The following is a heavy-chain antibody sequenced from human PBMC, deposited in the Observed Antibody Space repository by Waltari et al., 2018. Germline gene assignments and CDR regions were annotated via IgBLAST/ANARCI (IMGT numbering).Heavy chain of an antibody. D-gene: IGHD2-21*02. CDR2: IKKDGSEK. Sequence: EVQLVESGGGLVQPGGSLRLSCSGSGCAFTNHWMSWVRQAPGKGPEWVASIKKDGSEKYYVDSMKGRFTISRDNAKNSLSLQMDSLRAEDTAVYFCARGVTTVEYWGQGTLVTVSS. CDR3: ARGVTTVEY. CDR1: GCAFTNHW. J-gene: IGHJ4*02. V-gene: IGHV3-7*04.